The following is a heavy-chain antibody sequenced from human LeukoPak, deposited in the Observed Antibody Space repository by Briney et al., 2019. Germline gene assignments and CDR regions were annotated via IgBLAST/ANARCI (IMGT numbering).Heavy chain of an antibody. Sequence: GGSLRLSCTASGFTFSTYAMKWVRQAPGKGPEWVSAIRGGGGSAFYADSVKGRFTISRDNSKYTLFLQMNSLRAEDTAVYYCARDPNGDYIGAFDMWGPGTMVTVSS. J-gene: IGHJ3*02. CDR2: IRGGGGSA. CDR1: GFTFSTYA. V-gene: IGHV3-23*01. D-gene: IGHD4-17*01. CDR3: ARDPNGDYIGAFDM.